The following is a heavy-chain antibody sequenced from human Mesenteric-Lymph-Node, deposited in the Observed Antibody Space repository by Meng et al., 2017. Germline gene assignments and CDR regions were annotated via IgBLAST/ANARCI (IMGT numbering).Heavy chain of an antibody. CDR2: ISYDGSNK. V-gene: IGHV3-30*01. J-gene: IGHJ4*02. D-gene: IGHD3/OR15-3a*01. Sequence: GGSLRLSCAASGFTFSSYAMHWVRQAPGKGLEWVAVISYDGSNKYYADSVKGRFTISRDNSKNTLYLQMNSLRAEDTAVYYCARDLGLVVGDNLLAFWGQGTLVTVSS. CDR3: ARDLGLVVGDNLLAF. CDR1: GFTFSSYA.